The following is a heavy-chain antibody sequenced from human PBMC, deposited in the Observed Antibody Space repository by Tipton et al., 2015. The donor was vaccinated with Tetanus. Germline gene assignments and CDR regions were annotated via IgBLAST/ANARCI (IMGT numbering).Heavy chain of an antibody. Sequence: MQLVQSGGEVKKPGESLKISCMGSGYIFTNYWIGWVRQKPGKGLEWMGIIYPGDSDTRYSPSFQGQVTISVDKSINTAYLQWSSLKASDTSMFYCARAHCSDGVCNFDFWGQGALVTVAS. CDR2: IYPGDSDT. CDR3: ARAHCSDGVCNFDF. V-gene: IGHV5-51*01. J-gene: IGHJ4*02. D-gene: IGHD2-15*01. CDR1: GYIFTNYW.